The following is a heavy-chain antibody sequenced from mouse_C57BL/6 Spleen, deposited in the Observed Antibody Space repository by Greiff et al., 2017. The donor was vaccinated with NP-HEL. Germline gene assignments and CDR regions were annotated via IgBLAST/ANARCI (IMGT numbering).Heavy chain of an antibody. CDR2: ISYSGST. CDR3: ARGAATVVARYAMDY. D-gene: IGHD1-1*01. V-gene: IGHV3-8*01. CDR1: GYSITSDY. J-gene: IGHJ4*01. Sequence: EVKLMESGPGLAKPSQTLSLTCSVTGYSITSDYWNWIRKFPGNKLEYMGYISYSGSTYYNPSLKSRISITRDTSKNQYYLQLNSVTTEDTATYYCARGAATVVARYAMDYWGQGTSVTVSS.